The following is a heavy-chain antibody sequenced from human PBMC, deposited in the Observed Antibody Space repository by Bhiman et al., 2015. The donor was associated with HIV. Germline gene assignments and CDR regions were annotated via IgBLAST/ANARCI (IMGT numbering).Heavy chain of an antibody. CDR1: GFTFSGYT. J-gene: IGHJ6*02. CDR2: ISSSSSYI. V-gene: IGHV3-21*03. CDR3: ARDQAREVNGMDV. D-gene: IGHD3-10*01. Sequence: EVQLVESGGGLVKPGGSLRLSCAASGFTFSGYTMNWVRQAPGKGLEWVSSISSSSSYIYYADSVKGRFTISRDNAKNSLYLQMNSLRAEDTGVYNCARDQAREVNGMDVWGQGTDGHRLL.